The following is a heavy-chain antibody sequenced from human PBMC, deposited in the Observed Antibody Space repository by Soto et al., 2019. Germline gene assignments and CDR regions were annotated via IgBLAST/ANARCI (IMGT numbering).Heavy chain of an antibody. D-gene: IGHD1-26*01. Sequence: GGSLRLSCLASGFTFSSYGMHWVRQAPGKGLEGVAIISYDGSNTYYADSVKGRFTISRDNSKNTLYLQMNSLRAEDTSVYYCAKEGGLSGSYYISSSYYFDYWGQGTLVTVSS. J-gene: IGHJ4*02. V-gene: IGHV3-30*18. CDR1: GFTFSSYG. CDR3: AKEGGLSGSYYISSSYYFDY. CDR2: ISYDGSNT.